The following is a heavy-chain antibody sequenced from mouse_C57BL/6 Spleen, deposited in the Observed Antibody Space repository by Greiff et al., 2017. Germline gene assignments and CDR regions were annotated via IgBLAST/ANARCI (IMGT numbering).Heavy chain of an antibody. Sequence: VQLQQSGAELARPGASVKLSCKASCYTFTSYGISWVKQRTGQGLEWIGEIYPRSGNTYYNEKFKGKATLTADKSSSTAYMELRSLTSEDSAVYFCARYYGSSYGYFDVWGTGTTVTVSS. J-gene: IGHJ1*03. D-gene: IGHD1-1*01. V-gene: IGHV1-81*01. CDR2: IYPRSGNT. CDR1: CYTFTSYG. CDR3: ARYYGSSYGYFDV.